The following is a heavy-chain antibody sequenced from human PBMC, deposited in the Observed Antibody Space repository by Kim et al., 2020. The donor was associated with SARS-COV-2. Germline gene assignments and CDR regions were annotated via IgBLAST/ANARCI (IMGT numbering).Heavy chain of an antibody. V-gene: IGHV4-34*01. CDR2: INHSGST. Sequence: SETLSLTCAVYGGSFSGYYWSWIRQPPGKGLEWIGEINHSGSTNYNPSLKSRVTISVDTSKNQFSLKLSSGTAADTAVDYCARGTRQWLVRGPDHYYMD. CDR1: GGSFSGYY. CDR3: ARGTRQWLVRGPDHYYMD. D-gene: IGHD6-19*01. J-gene: IGHJ6*03.